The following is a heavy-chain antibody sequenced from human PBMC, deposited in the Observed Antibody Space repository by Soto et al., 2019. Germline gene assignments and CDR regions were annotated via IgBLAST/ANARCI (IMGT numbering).Heavy chain of an antibody. J-gene: IGHJ4*02. D-gene: IGHD3-9*01. CDR1: GGSISSYY. CDR3: ARHSPDFDWLSQFDY. Sequence: SETLSLTCPVSGGSISSYYLRWILQTPGKGLEWIGYIFYFGSTNYNPSLKSRVTLSIDTSKNQLSLKLSSVTAADTAVYYCARHSPDFDWLSQFDYWGQGTLVTVSS. CDR2: IFYFGST. V-gene: IGHV4-59*08.